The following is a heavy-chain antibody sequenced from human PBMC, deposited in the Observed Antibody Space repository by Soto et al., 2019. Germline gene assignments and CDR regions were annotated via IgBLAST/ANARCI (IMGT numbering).Heavy chain of an antibody. CDR3: ARDRGYSCYDEDLDY. CDR2: ISYDGSNK. CDR1: GFTFSSYA. V-gene: IGHV3-30-3*01. J-gene: IGHJ4*02. Sequence: QVQLVASGGGVVQPGRSLRLSCAASGFTFSSYAMHWVRQAPGKGLEWVAVISYDGSNKYYADSVKGRFTISRDNSKNTLYLQMNSLRAEDTAVYYWARDRGYSCYDEDLDYWGQGTLVTVSS. D-gene: IGHD5-12*01.